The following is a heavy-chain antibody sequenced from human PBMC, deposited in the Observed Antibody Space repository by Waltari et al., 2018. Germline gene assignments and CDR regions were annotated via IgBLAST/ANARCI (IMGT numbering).Heavy chain of an antibody. D-gene: IGHD5-12*01. V-gene: IGHV1-69*01. CDR1: GGTFSSYA. CDR3: ARDRERWLQLEAYNWFDP. CDR2: IIPIFGTA. Sequence: QVQLVQSGAEVKKPGSSVKVSCKASGGTFSSYAISWVRQAPGQGLEWMGGIIPIFGTANYAQKFQGRVTITADESTSTAYMELSSLRSEDTAVYYCARDRERWLQLEAYNWFDPWGQGTLVTVSS. J-gene: IGHJ5*02.